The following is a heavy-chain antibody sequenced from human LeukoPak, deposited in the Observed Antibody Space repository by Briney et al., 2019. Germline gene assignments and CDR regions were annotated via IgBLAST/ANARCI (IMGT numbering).Heavy chain of an antibody. CDR1: GFTFSSYW. D-gene: IGHD3-9*01. J-gene: IGHJ4*02. Sequence: AGGSLRLSCAASGFTFSSYWMSWVRQAPGKGLEWVANIKQDGSEKYYVDSVKGRFTISRDNAKNSLYLQMNSLRAEDTAVYYCAGFYDIGKYYFDYWGQGTLVTVSS. CDR3: AGFYDIGKYYFDY. V-gene: IGHV3-7*01. CDR2: IKQDGSEK.